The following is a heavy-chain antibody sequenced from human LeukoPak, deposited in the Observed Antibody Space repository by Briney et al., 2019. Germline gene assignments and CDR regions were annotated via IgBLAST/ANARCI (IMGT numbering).Heavy chain of an antibody. CDR3: ARDFTNTYFDY. D-gene: IGHD2-2*01. CDR1: GGSISSGSYY. CDR2: IYHSGST. Sequence: SQTLSLTCTVSGGSISSGSYYWSWIRQPPGKGLEWIGYIYHSGSTYYNPSLKSRVTISVDRSKNQFSLKLSSVTAADTAVYYCARDFTNTYFDYWGQGTLVTVSS. V-gene: IGHV4-30-2*01. J-gene: IGHJ4*02.